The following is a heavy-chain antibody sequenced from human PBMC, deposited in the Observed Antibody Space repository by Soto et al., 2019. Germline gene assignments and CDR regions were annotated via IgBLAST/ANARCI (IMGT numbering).Heavy chain of an antibody. CDR1: GFTFSSYW. V-gene: IGHV3-74*01. Sequence: GGSLRLSCAAYGFTFSSYWMHWVRQAPGKGLVWVSRINSDGSSTSYADSVKGRFTISRDNAKNTLYLQMNSLRAEDTAVYYCARDGGLETNGRGMDVWGQGTTVTVSS. CDR3: ARDGGLETNGRGMDV. CDR2: INSDGSST. J-gene: IGHJ6*02. D-gene: IGHD3-16*01.